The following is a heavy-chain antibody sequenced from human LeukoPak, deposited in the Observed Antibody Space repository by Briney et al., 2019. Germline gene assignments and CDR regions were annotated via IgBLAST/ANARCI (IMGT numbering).Heavy chain of an antibody. V-gene: IGHV4-4*07. J-gene: IGHJ5*02. CDR3: ARDSGTTGEVKFDP. Sequence: SETLSLTCTVSGGSINSYWSWIRQPAGKGLEWIGRISGSGTITYNPALQGRLSISIDTSKSQFSLKLMSVTAADTAVYYCARDSGTTGEVKFDPWGQGTLVTVSS. CDR1: GGSINSY. CDR2: ISGSGTI. D-gene: IGHD3-10*01.